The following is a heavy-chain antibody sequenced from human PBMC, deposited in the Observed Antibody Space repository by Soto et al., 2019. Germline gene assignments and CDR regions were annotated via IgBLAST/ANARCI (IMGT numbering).Heavy chain of an antibody. CDR1: GGSISSSSYY. CDR2: IYYSGST. Sequence: QLQLQESGPGLVKPSETLSLTCTVSGGSISSSSYYWGWIRQPPGKGLEWIGSIYYSGSTYYNPSLKSRVTISVETSKNQFSLKLSSVTAADTAVYYCAGGRIAAAGTAFDIWGQGTMVTVSS. D-gene: IGHD6-13*01. CDR3: AGGRIAAAGTAFDI. J-gene: IGHJ3*02. V-gene: IGHV4-39*01.